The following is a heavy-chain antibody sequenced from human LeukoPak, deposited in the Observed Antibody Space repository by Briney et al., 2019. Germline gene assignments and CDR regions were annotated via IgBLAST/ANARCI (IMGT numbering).Heavy chain of an antibody. CDR2: INHSGST. J-gene: IGHJ4*02. D-gene: IGHD6-19*01. V-gene: IGHV4-34*01. CDR3: ARRSYSSGWYKN. CDR1: GGSFSGYY. Sequence: SETLSLTCAVYGGSFSGYYRSWIRQPPGKGLEWIGEINHSGSTNYNPSLKSRVTISVDTSKNQFSLKLSSVTAADTAVYYCARRSYSSGWYKNWGQGTLVTVSS.